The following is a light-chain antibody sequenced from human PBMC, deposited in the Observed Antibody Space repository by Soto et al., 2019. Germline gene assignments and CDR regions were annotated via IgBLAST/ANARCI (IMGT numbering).Light chain of an antibody. CDR2: DAS. Sequence: DIQMTQSPSSLSASIGDRVTITCQASQDIRQYLNWYQQKPGKAPKLLIYDASRLETGVAARFSGSGSGTESTITVSSRQPEDSATYYCQVYEYICAGLTLGPGTKVDLK. CDR1: QDIRQY. J-gene: IGKJ3*01. V-gene: IGKV1-33*01. CDR3: QVYEYICAGLT.